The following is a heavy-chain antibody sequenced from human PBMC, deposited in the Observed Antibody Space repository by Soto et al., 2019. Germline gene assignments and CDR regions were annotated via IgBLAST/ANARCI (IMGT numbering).Heavy chain of an antibody. D-gene: IGHD2-15*01. J-gene: IGHJ4*02. CDR1: GGIFTRYD. CDR2: IIPIFGTA. Sequence: QVQLVQSGAEVKKPGSSVKVSCKASGGIFTRYDIRWVRQAPGQGLEWMGAIIPIFGTAHYAQKFQGRGTITADASTRTAYMELSSLRSEDTGIHYCGINEGRDVSNVGYWGQGTLVTVSS. V-gene: IGHV1-69*01. CDR3: GINEGRDVSNVGY.